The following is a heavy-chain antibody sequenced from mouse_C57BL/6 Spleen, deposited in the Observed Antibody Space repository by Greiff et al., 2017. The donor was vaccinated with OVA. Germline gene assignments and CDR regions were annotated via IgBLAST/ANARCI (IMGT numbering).Heavy chain of an antibody. V-gene: IGHV5-4*03. D-gene: IGHD1-1*01. CDR2: ISDGGSYT. Sequence: DVMLVESGGGLVKPGGSLKLSCAASGFTFSSYAMSWVRQTPEKRLEWVATISDGGSYTYYPDNVKGRFTISSDNAKNNLYLQMSHLKSEDTAMYYGARIYYYGSSYSYAMDYWGQGTSVTVSS. CDR3: ARIYYYGSSYSYAMDY. J-gene: IGHJ4*01. CDR1: GFTFSSYA.